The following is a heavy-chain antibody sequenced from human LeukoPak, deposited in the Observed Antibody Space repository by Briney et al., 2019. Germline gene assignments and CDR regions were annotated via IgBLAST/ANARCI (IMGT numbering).Heavy chain of an antibody. Sequence: ASVKVSCKASGYTFTGYYMHWVRQAPGQGLEWMGRINPNSGGTNYAQKLQGRVTMTRDTSISTAYMELSRLRSDDTAVYYCARGCSGGSCQGRFDPWGQGTLVTVSS. J-gene: IGHJ5*02. CDR3: ARGCSGGSCQGRFDP. D-gene: IGHD2-15*01. CDR2: INPNSGGT. V-gene: IGHV1-2*06. CDR1: GYTFTGYY.